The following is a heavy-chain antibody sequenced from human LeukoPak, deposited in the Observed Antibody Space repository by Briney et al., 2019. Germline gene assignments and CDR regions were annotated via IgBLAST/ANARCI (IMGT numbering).Heavy chain of an antibody. CDR2: IYYSGST. J-gene: IGHJ4*02. CDR1: GGSVSSGSYY. Sequence: PSETLSLTCSVSGGSVSSGSYYWSWIRQPPGKGLEWIGYIYYSGSTNYNPSLKSRVTISVDTSKNQFSLKLSPVTAADTAVYYCARGIVGAAYFDYWGQGTLVTVSS. D-gene: IGHD1-26*01. V-gene: IGHV4-61*01. CDR3: ARGIVGAAYFDY.